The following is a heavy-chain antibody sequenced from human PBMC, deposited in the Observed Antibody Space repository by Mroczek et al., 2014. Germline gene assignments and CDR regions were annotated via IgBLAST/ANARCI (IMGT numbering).Heavy chain of an antibody. CDR2: IIPIFGTA. J-gene: IGHJ6*03. CDR1: GGTFSSYA. D-gene: IGHD2-2*01. CDR3: ARGGEDIVVVPAAMRHYYYYMDV. Sequence: QVQLVQSGAEVKKPGSSVKVSCKASGGTFSSYAISWVRQAPGQGLEWMGGIIPIFGTANYAQKFQGRVTITADESTSTAYMELSSLRSEDTAVYYCARGGEDIVVVPAAMRHYYYYMDVWGQRGHG. V-gene: IGHV1-69*01.